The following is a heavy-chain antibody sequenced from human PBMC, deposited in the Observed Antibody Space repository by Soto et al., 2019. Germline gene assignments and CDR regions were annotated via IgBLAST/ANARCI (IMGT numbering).Heavy chain of an antibody. J-gene: IGHJ4*02. D-gene: IGHD4-17*01. V-gene: IGHV4-39*01. CDR2: IYYSGST. CDR3: ARRAYGGTPIDY. CDR1: GGSISSSSYY. Sequence: PSETLSLTCTVSGGSISSSSYYWGWIRQPPGKGLEWIGSIYYSGSTYYNPSLKSRVTISVDTSKNQFSLKLSSVTAADTAVYYCARRAYGGTPIDYWGQGTLVTVSS.